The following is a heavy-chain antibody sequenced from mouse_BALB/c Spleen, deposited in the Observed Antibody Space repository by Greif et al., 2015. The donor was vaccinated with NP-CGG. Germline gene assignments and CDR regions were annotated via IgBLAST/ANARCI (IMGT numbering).Heavy chain of an antibody. CDR1: GYTFTSSC. V-gene: IGHV1-7*01. Sequence: QVQLQQSGAELAKPGASVKMSCKASGYTFTSSCMHWVKQRPGQGLEWIGNINPSTVYTEYNQKFKDKATLTADKSSSTAFMQLSSLTSEDSAGYYCARRVYCFDYWGQGTPLTVSA. CDR3: ARRVYCFDY. J-gene: IGHJ2*01. CDR2: INPSTVYT.